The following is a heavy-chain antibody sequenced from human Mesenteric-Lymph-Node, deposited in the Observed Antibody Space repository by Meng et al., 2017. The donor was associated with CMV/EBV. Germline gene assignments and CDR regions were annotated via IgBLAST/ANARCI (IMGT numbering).Heavy chain of an antibody. Sequence: KVSCKGSGYSFTSYWIGWVRQMPGKGLEWMGIIYPGDSDTRYSPSFQGQVTISADKSISTAYLQWSSLKASDTAMYYCARTYYDFWSGYFIDYWGQGTLVTVSS. J-gene: IGHJ4*02. CDR3: ARTYYDFWSGYFIDY. CDR1: GYSFTSYW. CDR2: IYPGDSDT. V-gene: IGHV5-51*01. D-gene: IGHD3-3*01.